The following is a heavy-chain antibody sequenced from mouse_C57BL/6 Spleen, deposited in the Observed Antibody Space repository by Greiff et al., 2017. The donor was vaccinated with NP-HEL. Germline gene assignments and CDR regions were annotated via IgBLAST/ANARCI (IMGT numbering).Heavy chain of an antibody. D-gene: IGHD2-4*01. V-gene: IGHV5-4*01. J-gene: IGHJ4*01. CDR3: ARDNDYDDGYAMDY. Sequence: EVMLVESGGGLVKPGGSLKLSCAASGFTFSSYAMSWVRQTPEKRLEWVATISDGGSYTYYPDNVKGRFTISRDNAKNNLYLQMSHLKSEDTAVYYCARDNDYDDGYAMDYWGQGTSVTVSS. CDR1: GFTFSSYA. CDR2: ISDGGSYT.